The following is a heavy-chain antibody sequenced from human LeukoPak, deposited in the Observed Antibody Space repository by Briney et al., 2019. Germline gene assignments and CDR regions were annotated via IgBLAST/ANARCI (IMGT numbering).Heavy chain of an antibody. CDR2: ISGSGDNT. Sequence: GGSLRLSCAASGFTFSSYAMSWVRQAPGKGLEWVPGISGSGDNTYYADSVKGRFTISRDNSKNTLYVQVNSLGTEDTAAYYCAKGSYYDSSGSFYFDYWGQGTLVTVSS. D-gene: IGHD3-22*01. CDR1: GFTFSSYA. V-gene: IGHV3-23*01. J-gene: IGHJ4*02. CDR3: AKGSYYDSSGSFYFDY.